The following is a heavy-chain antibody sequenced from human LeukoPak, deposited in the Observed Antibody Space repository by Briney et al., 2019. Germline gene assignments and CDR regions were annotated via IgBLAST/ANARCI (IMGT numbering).Heavy chain of an antibody. Sequence: SETLSLTCTVSGGSISSSSYYWGWIRQPPGKGLEWIGEINHSGSTNYNPSLKSRVTISVDTSKNQFSLKLSSVTAADTAVYYCARLKLRWCFDLWGRGTLVTVSS. D-gene: IGHD3-10*01. V-gene: IGHV4-39*07. CDR3: ARLKLRWCFDL. CDR2: INHSGST. J-gene: IGHJ2*01. CDR1: GGSISSSSYY.